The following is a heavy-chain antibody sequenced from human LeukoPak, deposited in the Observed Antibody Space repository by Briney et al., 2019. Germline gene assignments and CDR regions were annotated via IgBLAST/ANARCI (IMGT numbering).Heavy chain of an antibody. D-gene: IGHD3-9*01. V-gene: IGHV5-51*01. CDR2: IYPGDSDT. J-gene: IGHJ4*02. Sequence: GESLKISCKGSGYSFTSYWIGWVRQMPGRGLEWMGMIYPGDSDTTYSPSFQGQVTISADKSISTAYLQWSSLKASDTARYYCARHSAYYDILTGLPDYWGQGTLVTVSS. CDR3: ARHSAYYDILTGLPDY. CDR1: GYSFTSYW.